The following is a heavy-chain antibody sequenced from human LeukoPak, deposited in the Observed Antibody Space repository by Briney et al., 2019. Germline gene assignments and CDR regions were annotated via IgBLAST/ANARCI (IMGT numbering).Heavy chain of an antibody. CDR2: IYHSGST. J-gene: IGHJ4*02. CDR3: ARGHYYFDY. V-gene: IGHV4-30-2*01. D-gene: IGHD3-3*02. Sequence: SETLSLTCAVSGGSISSGGYSWSWIRQPPGKGLEWIGYIYHSGSTYYNPSLKSRVTISVDRSKNQFSLKLSSVTAADTAVYYCARGHYYFDYWGQGTLVTVSS. CDR1: GGSISSGGYS.